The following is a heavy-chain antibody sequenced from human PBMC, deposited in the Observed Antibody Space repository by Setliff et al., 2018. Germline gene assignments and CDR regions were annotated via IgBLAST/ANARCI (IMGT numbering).Heavy chain of an antibody. D-gene: IGHD5-18*01. CDR1: GDTFRSYG. V-gene: IGHV1-69*05. J-gene: IGHJ6*03. CDR3: VRGGVDTRSSTDYRYYMDV. CDR2: TIPMFGST. Sequence: SVKVSCKASGDTFRSYGISWVRQAPGQGLEWMGGTIPMFGSTSYAQKFQGRFTIITDESTTTAYMELSSLGSEDTAVYYCVRGGVDTRSSTDYRYYMDVWG.